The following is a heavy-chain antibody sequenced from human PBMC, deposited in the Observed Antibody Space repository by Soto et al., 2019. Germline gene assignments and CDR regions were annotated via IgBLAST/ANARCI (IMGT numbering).Heavy chain of an antibody. D-gene: IGHD3-10*01. Sequence: ASVKVSCKASGYKFTTYGVSWVRQAPGQGLQWMGWTSVYDGNTNYAQNFQGRVTMTTDTSTSTAYMELRSLRSDDTAVYYCARVTFYYGSGRGGYFDYWGQGTLVTVSS. V-gene: IGHV1-18*01. J-gene: IGHJ4*02. CDR2: TSVYDGNT. CDR1: GYKFTTYG. CDR3: ARVTFYYGSGRGGYFDY.